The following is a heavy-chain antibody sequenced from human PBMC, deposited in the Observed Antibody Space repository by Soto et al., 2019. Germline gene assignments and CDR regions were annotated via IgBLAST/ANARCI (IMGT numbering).Heavy chain of an antibody. CDR3: TRPISSTVTTDY. CDR2: IRSKANSYAT. D-gene: IGHD4-17*01. J-gene: IGHJ4*02. V-gene: IGHV3-73*01. Sequence: GGSVRLSCAASGFTFSGSAMHWVRQASGKGLEWVGRIRSKANSYATAYAASVKGRFTISRDDSKNTAYLQMNSLKTEDTAVYYCTRPISSTVTTDYWGQGTLVTVSS. CDR1: GFTFSGSA.